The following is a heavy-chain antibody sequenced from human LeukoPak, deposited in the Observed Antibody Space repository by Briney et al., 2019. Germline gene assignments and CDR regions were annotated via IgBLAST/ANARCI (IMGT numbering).Heavy chain of an antibody. D-gene: IGHD3-16*01. V-gene: IGHV4-59*08. Sequence: PSEPLSLTCTVSGVSISSYHWRWLRQPPGKGLEWIGYIYYSWSTNYNPSLKSRVTISVDTSKNQFSLKLSSVAAADTAVYYCARQVWNWFDPWGQGTLVTVSS. CDR3: ARQVWNWFDP. J-gene: IGHJ5*02. CDR1: GVSISSYH. CDR2: IYYSWST.